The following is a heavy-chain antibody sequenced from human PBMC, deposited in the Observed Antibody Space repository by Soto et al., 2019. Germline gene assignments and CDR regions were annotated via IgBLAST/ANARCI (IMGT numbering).Heavy chain of an antibody. D-gene: IGHD3-10*01. CDR2: IIGDGLYT. Sequence: EVQLVESGGGLVQPGGSLILSCAASGFTFSNYWMVWVRQAPRKGLVWVSRIIGDGLYTTYADSVKGRFTISRDNAKNTVYLQMNSLRVEDTAVYYCARGILGSGTANDHWGQATLVTVSS. CDR1: GFTFSNYW. J-gene: IGHJ4*02. V-gene: IGHV3-74*03. CDR3: ARGILGSGTANDH.